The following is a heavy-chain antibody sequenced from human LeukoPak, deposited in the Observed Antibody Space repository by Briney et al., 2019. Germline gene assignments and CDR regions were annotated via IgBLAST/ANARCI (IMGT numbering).Heavy chain of an antibody. D-gene: IGHD1-26*01. J-gene: IGHJ1*01. CDR3: GRLGGSYLPQH. Sequence: SETLSLTCTVSDDSIISSFYSWGWVRQPPGKGLEWIATIYASGSSYYNPSLESRVTISVDTSKKQFSLKVNSVTAADTAGYYCGRLGGSYLPQHWGQGTLVTVSS. CDR1: DDSIISSFYS. V-gene: IGHV4-39*01. CDR2: IYASGSS.